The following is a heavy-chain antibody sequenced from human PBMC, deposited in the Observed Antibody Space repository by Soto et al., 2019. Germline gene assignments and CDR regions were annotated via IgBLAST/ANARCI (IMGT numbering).Heavy chain of an antibody. CDR3: GRSVRGHVVKYFDY. J-gene: IGHJ4*02. Sequence: SQTLSLTCAISGDSVSSDSVAWNWIRQSPSRGLEWLGRTYYRSKWYNDYAVSVKSRITINPDTSKNQFSLQLNSVTPEDTAVYYCGRSVRGHVVKYFDYWGQGTLVTVSS. D-gene: IGHD3-10*01. CDR1: GDSVSSDSVA. V-gene: IGHV6-1*01. CDR2: TYYRSKWYN.